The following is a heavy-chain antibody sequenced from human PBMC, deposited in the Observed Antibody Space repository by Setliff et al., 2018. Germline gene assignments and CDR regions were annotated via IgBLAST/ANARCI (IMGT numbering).Heavy chain of an antibody. V-gene: IGHV5-51*01. J-gene: IGHJ1*01. Sequence: GESLKISCKGSGYSFINYWIGWVRQMPGKGLEWMGIIYPGDSDTTYSPSFQGQVTISADKSISTAYLQLSSLKASDTAIYYCARRAVTAEYFQHWGHGTLVTVSS. CDR3: ARRAVTAEYFQH. D-gene: IGHD4-17*01. CDR2: IYPGDSDT. CDR1: GYSFINYW.